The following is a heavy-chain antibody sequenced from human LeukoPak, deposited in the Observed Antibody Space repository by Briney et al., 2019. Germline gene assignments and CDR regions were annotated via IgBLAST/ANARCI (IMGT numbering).Heavy chain of an antibody. J-gene: IGHJ4*02. CDR3: ARIHSSPFLDY. CDR2: INSDGSST. D-gene: IGHD6-13*01. V-gene: IGHV3-74*01. Sequence: GGSLRLSCAASGFTFSSYWMYWVRQAPGKGLVWVSRINSDGSSTTYADSVKGRFTIPRDNAKNTLYLQMNSLRAEDTAVYYCARIHSSPFLDYWGQGTLVTVSS. CDR1: GFTFSSYW.